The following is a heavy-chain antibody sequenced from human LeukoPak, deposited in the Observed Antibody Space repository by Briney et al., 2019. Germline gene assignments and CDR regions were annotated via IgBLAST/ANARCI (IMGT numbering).Heavy chain of an antibody. CDR2: IYYSGST. CDR1: GGPISSGGYY. Sequence: SETLSLTCTASGGPISSGGYYWSWIRQHPGKGLEWIGYIYYSGSTYYNPSLKSRVTISVDTSKNQFSLKLSSVTAADTAVYYCARRITMVRGVIIMNWFDPWGQGTLVTVSS. J-gene: IGHJ5*02. CDR3: ARRITMVRGVIIMNWFDP. D-gene: IGHD3-10*01. V-gene: IGHV4-31*03.